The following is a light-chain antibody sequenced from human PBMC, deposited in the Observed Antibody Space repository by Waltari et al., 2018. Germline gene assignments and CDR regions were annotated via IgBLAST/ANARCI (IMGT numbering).Light chain of an antibody. Sequence: DIQMTQSPSSVSPSVGARVPIPCRASQAISHWLAWYQQRPGKAPNRLVYSASNLQGGVPARFSGSGSGTDFTLTISRLQPEDFATYYCQQTSTFPGTFGGGTEVEF. CDR2: SAS. V-gene: IGKV1-12*01. CDR1: QAISHW. CDR3: QQTSTFPGT. J-gene: IGKJ4*01.